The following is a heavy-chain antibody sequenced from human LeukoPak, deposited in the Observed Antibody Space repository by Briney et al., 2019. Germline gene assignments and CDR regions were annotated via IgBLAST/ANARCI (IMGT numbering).Heavy chain of an antibody. Sequence: GGSLRLSCAASGFTFSSYAVSWVRQAPGKGLEWVSAISGSGGSTYYADSVKGRFTISRDNSKNTLYLQMNSLRAEDTAVYYCAKALVAAANSNWFDPWGQGTMVTVSS. CDR2: ISGSGGST. D-gene: IGHD6-13*01. V-gene: IGHV3-23*01. CDR1: GFTFSSYA. CDR3: AKALVAAANSNWFDP. J-gene: IGHJ5*02.